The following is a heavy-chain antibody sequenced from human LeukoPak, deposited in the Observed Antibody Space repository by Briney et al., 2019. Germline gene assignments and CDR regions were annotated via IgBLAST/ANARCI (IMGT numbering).Heavy chain of an antibody. D-gene: IGHD3-10*01. CDR1: GYSISSGYY. CDR3: ARSLLWFGDRQDAFDI. J-gene: IGHJ3*02. Sequence: SETLSLTCTVFGYSISSGYYWGWIRQPPGKGLEWIGSIYHSGSTYYNPSLKSRVTISVDTSKNQFSLKLSSVTAADTAVYYCARSLLWFGDRQDAFDIWGQGTMVTVSS. V-gene: IGHV4-38-2*02. CDR2: IYHSGST.